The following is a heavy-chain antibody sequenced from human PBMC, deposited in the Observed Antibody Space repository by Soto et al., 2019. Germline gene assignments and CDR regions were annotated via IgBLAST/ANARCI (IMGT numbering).Heavy chain of an antibody. Sequence: PSETLSLTCAVSGYSISSGYYWGWIRQPPGKGLEWIGSIYHSGSTYYNPSLKSRVTISVDTSKNQFSLKLSSVTAADTAVYYCARDLYVGIAAAGPFDYWGQGTLVTVSS. D-gene: IGHD6-13*01. CDR2: IYHSGST. J-gene: IGHJ4*02. CDR1: GYSISSGYY. CDR3: ARDLYVGIAAAGPFDY. V-gene: IGHV4-38-2*01.